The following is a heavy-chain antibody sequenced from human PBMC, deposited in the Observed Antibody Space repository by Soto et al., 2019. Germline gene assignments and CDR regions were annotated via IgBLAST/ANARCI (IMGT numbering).Heavy chain of an antibody. CDR2: IYYSGST. V-gene: IGHV4-59*01. D-gene: IGHD3-3*01. J-gene: IGHJ5*02. CDR1: GGSISSYY. CDR3: ARVLRSFTNWFDP. Sequence: SETLSLTCTVSGGSISSYYWSWIRQPPGKGLEWIGYIYYSGSTDYNPSLKSRVTISVDTSKNQFSLKLSSVTAVDTAVYYCARVLRSFTNWFDPWGQGTLVTVSS.